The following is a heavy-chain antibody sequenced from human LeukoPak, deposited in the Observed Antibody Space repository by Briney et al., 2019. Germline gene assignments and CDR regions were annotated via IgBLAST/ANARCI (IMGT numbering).Heavy chain of an antibody. J-gene: IGHJ4*02. V-gene: IGHV3-30*03. CDR3: ASSAGGLRLGELSWAQPLEY. Sequence: GRSLRLSCAASGFTFSSYGMHWVRQAPGKGLEWVAVISYDGSNKYYADSVKGRFTISRDNSKNALYLQMNSLRAEDTAVYYCASSAGGLRLGELSWAQPLEYWGQGTLVTVSS. D-gene: IGHD3-16*02. CDR2: ISYDGSNK. CDR1: GFTFSSYG.